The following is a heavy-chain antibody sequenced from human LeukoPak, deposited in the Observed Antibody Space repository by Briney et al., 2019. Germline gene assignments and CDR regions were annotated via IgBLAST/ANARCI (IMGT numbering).Heavy chain of an antibody. D-gene: IGHD6-6*01. CDR1: GGSISSYY. V-gene: IGHV4-59*01. CDR2: IYYSGST. J-gene: IGHJ4*02. CDR3: ARGRIAARFYYFDY. Sequence: PSETLSLTCTVSGGSISSYYWSWIRQPPGKGLEWIGYIYYSGSTNYNPSLKGRVTISVDTSKNQFSLKLSSVTAADTAVYYCARGRIAARFYYFDYWGQGTLVTVSS.